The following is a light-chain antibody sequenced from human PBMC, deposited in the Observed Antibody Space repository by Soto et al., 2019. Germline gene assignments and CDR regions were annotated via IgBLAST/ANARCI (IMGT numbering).Light chain of an antibody. Sequence: EIVLTQSPATLSLSPGERATLSCRASQSVTNSLAWYQQKPGQAPRLLVYDASNRATGIPARFSGSGSGTDFTLTISSLQSEDFAVYYCQQYNSWPPITFGGGTKVDIK. CDR3: QQYNSWPPIT. V-gene: IGKV3-11*01. CDR2: DAS. J-gene: IGKJ4*01. CDR1: QSVTNS.